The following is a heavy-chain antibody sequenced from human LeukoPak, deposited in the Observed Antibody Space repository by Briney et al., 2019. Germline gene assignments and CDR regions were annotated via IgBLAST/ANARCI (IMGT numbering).Heavy chain of an antibody. Sequence: SETLSLTCTVSGGSISSYYWSWIRQPPGKGLEWIGYIYYSGSTNYNPSLKSRVTISVDTSKNQFSLKLSSVTAADTAVYYCAREITMVRGVPDAFDIWGQGTMVTVSS. CDR2: IYYSGST. J-gene: IGHJ3*02. V-gene: IGHV4-59*01. D-gene: IGHD3-10*01. CDR1: GGSISSYY. CDR3: AREITMVRGVPDAFDI.